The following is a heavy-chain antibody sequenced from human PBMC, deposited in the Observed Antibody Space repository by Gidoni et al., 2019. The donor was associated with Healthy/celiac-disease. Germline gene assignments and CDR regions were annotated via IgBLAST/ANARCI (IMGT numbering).Heavy chain of an antibody. Sequence: EVQLVESGGGLVKPGGSLGLSCAASVFPFSSSSMNWVRQATGKGLEWVSYISSSSSYIYYADSVKGRFTISRDNAKNSLYLQMNSLRAEDTAVYYCAREFELESFTGEIDYWGQGTLVTVSS. D-gene: IGHD3-16*01. CDR3: AREFELESFTGEIDY. CDR1: VFPFSSSS. V-gene: IGHV3-21*01. CDR2: ISSSSSYI. J-gene: IGHJ4*02.